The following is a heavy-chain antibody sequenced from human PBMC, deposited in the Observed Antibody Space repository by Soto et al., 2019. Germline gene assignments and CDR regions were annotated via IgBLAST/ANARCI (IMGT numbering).Heavy chain of an antibody. Sequence: SETLSLTCTVSGASISSYYWSWIRQAAGKGLEWIGRIYTSGSTIYNPSLKSRVTMSIDTSKNQFSLKLTSVTAADTAVYYCARKANDGGWFDPWGQGTLVTVSS. V-gene: IGHV4-4*07. D-gene: IGHD1-1*01. J-gene: IGHJ5*02. CDR3: ARKANDGGWFDP. CDR1: GASISSYY. CDR2: IYTSGST.